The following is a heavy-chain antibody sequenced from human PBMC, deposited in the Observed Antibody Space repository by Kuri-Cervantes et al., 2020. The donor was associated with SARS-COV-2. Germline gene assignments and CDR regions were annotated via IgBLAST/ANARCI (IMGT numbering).Heavy chain of an antibody. CDR3: AKGGYCSSTSCSPRWFDP. CDR1: GFSFSSYS. V-gene: IGHV3-21*01. CDR2: ISSSSSYI. Sequence: GESLKISCTTSGFSFSSYSMSWVRQAPERGLEWVSSISSSSSYIYYADSVKGRFTISRDNSKNTLYLQMNSLRAEDTAVYYCAKGGYCSSTSCSPRWFDPWGQGTLVTVSS. D-gene: IGHD2-2*01. J-gene: IGHJ5*02.